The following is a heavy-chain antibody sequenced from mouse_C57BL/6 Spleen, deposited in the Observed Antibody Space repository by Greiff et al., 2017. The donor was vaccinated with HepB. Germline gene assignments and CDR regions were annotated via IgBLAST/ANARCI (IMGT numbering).Heavy chain of an antibody. J-gene: IGHJ1*03. Sequence: EVQLQQSGPVLVKPGASVKMSCKASGYTFTDYYMNWVKQSHGKSLEWIGVINPYNGGTSYNQKFKGKATLTVDKSSSTAYMELNSLTSEDSAVYSCAREEDMVTTPQYFDVWGTGTTVTVSS. CDR1: GYTFTDYY. V-gene: IGHV1-19*01. CDR2: INPYNGGT. D-gene: IGHD2-2*01. CDR3: AREEDMVTTPQYFDV.